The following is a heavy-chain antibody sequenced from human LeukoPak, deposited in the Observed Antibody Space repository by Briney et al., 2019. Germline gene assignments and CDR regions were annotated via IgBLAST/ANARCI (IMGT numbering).Heavy chain of an antibody. V-gene: IGHV4-39*07. CDR2: IYDSGST. CDR1: GGSIRSSYYY. Sequence: SETLSLTCTVSGGSIRSSYYYWGWIRQPPGKGLEWIGSIYDSGSTYYNPSLKSRVTISVDTSKNQFSLKLSSVTAADTAVYYCARYGNYTFDYWGQGTLVTVSS. CDR3: ARYGNYTFDY. J-gene: IGHJ4*02. D-gene: IGHD4-11*01.